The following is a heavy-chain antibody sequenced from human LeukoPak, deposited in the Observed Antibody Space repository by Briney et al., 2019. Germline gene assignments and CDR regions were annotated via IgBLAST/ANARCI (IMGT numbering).Heavy chain of an antibody. CDR1: GGSITSTNW. CDR3: SRENGAFSPFGY. D-gene: IGHD2-8*01. V-gene: IGHV4-4*02. Sequence: PSETLSLTCGVSGGSITSTNWWSWVGQPPGQGLEWIGEVSLSGLTNYNPSLSSRVIMALDTSKNHLSLHLTSVTAADTAVYYCSRENGAFSPFGYWGQGYLVTVLS. J-gene: IGHJ4*02. CDR2: VSLSGLT.